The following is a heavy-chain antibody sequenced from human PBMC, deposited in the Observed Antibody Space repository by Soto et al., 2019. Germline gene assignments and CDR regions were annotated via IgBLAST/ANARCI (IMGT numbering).Heavy chain of an antibody. Sequence: SETLSLTCTVSGGSVSSGSYYWSWIRQPPGKGLEWIGYIYYSGSTNYNPSLKSRVTISVDTSKNQFSLKLSSVTAADTVVYYCARLYQLPDYYYYYGMDVWGQGTTVTVSS. CDR2: IYYSGST. V-gene: IGHV4-61*01. CDR1: GGSVSSGSYY. CDR3: ARLYQLPDYYYYYGMDV. J-gene: IGHJ6*02. D-gene: IGHD2-2*01.